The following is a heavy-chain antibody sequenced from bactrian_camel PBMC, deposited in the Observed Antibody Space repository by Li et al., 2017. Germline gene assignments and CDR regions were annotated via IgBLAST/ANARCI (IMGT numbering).Heavy chain of an antibody. D-gene: IGHD1*01. CDR3: TRSYFGASHNTFAF. V-gene: IGHV3S10*01. J-gene: IGHJ4*01. CDR2: IHSDGRT. CDR1: GFTFSTYY. Sequence: VQLVESGGGLVQPGGSLRLSCAASGFTFSTYYMSWVRQAPGKGLEWVSSIHSDGRTNYADSVKGRFTISTDRADLTVYLQMNSLKPEDTAVYYCTRSYFGASHNTFAFWGQGTQVTVS.